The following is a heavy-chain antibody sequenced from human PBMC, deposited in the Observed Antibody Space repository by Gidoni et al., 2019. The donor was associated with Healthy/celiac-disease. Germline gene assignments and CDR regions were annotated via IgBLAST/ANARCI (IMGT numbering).Heavy chain of an antibody. V-gene: IGHV4-34*01. CDR2: INHSGST. J-gene: IGHJ6*03. Sequence: QVQLQQWGAGLLKPSETLSLTCAVYGGSFSGYYWRWIRQPPGKGLEWIGEINHSGSTNYNPSLKSRVTISVDTSKNQFSLKLSSVTAADTAVYYCAREYSYYDFWSGYYVPYYYMDVWGKGTTVTVSS. D-gene: IGHD3-3*01. CDR1: GGSFSGYY. CDR3: AREYSYYDFWSGYYVPYYYMDV.